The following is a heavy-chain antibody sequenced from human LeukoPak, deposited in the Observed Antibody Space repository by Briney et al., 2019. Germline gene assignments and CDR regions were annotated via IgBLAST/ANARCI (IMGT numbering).Heavy chain of an antibody. D-gene: IGHD2-15*01. CDR2: IYYSGST. J-gene: IGHJ3*02. CDR3: ARIRSPEVAFDI. Sequence: PSETLSLTCTVSGGSISSSSYYWGWIRQPPGKGLEWIGSIYYSGSTYYNPSLKSRVTISVDTSKNQFSLKLSSVTAADTAVYYCARIRSPEVAFDIWGQGTMVTVSS. CDR1: GGSISSSSYY. V-gene: IGHV4-39*07.